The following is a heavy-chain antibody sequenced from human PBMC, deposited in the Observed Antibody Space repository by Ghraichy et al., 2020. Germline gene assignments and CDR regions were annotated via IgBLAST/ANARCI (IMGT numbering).Heavy chain of an antibody. CDR2: VRYGGSYK. J-gene: IGHJ4*02. D-gene: IGHD2-21*02. CDR3: ATHHLEVTAPFDY. CDR1: GFTFSSYG. Sequence: GGSLRLSCAASGFTFSSYGMHWVRQAPGKGLEWVAFVRYGGSYKYYADSVKGRFTISRDNSKNMVYLEMNRLRAEDTAVYYCATHHLEVTAPFDYWGQGTLVTVSS. V-gene: IGHV3-30*02.